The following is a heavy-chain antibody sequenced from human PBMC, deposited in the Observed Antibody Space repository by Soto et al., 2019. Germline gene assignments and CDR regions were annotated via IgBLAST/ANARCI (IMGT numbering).Heavy chain of an antibody. CDR3: AKRRGAGGHFDY. V-gene: IGHV3-23*01. J-gene: IGHJ4*02. Sequence: PGGSLRLSCAASGFTFTNYGMDWVRQAPGKGLEWVSFVSSGGSTYYADSVTGRFTVSRDNSKNTLSLQMNSLRAEDTAVYYCAKRRGAGGHFDYWGQGALVTVSS. CDR1: GFTFTNYG. D-gene: IGHD2-15*01. CDR2: VSSGGST.